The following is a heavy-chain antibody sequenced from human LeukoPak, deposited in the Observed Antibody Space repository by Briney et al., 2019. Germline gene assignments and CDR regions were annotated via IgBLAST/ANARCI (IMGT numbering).Heavy chain of an antibody. CDR1: GFTFSDYS. J-gene: IGHJ5*02. V-gene: IGHV3-11*01. CDR3: ARGTSGWYLNWFDP. CDR2: ISSIGATI. D-gene: IGHD6-19*01. Sequence: GGSLRLSCAASGFTFSDYSMNWVRQATGKGLEWVSYISSIGATIYYADSVKGRFTISRDNAKNSLYLQMNSLRAEDTAVYYCARGTSGWYLNWFDPWGQGTLVTVSS.